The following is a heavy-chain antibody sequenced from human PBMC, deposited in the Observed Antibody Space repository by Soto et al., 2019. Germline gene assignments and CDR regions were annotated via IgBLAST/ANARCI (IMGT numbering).Heavy chain of an antibody. J-gene: IGHJ4*02. Sequence: QVHLVQAGAEVKKPGASVKVSCKGSGYAFTTYGITWVRQAPGQGLEWMGWISAHNGNTNYAQKLQCRVTVTSDTSTSTAYMELRSLRSADAAVYYCAKGRYGDYWGQGALVTVSS. CDR1: GYAFTTYG. D-gene: IGHD1-1*01. V-gene: IGHV1-18*01. CDR2: ISAHNGNT. CDR3: AKGRYGDY.